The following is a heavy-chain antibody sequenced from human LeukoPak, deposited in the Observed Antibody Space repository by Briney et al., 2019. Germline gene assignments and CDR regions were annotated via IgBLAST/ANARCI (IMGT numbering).Heavy chain of an antibody. Sequence: ASVKVSFKASGYTFTCYYMHWVRQAPGQGLEWMGWINPNSGGTNYAQKFQGRVTMTRDTSISTAYMELSRLRSDDTAVYYCARDRAVDIVAIPDYWGQGTLVTVSS. D-gene: IGHD5-12*01. V-gene: IGHV1-2*02. CDR3: ARDRAVDIVAIPDY. CDR2: INPNSGGT. J-gene: IGHJ4*02. CDR1: GYTFTCYY.